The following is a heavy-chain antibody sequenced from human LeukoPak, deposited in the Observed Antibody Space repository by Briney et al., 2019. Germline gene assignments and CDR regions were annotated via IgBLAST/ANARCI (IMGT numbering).Heavy chain of an antibody. Sequence: GASLQISCKGSGSSFSSYWIGWVRQLPGKGLEWMGIILPGDSDTRYSPSFQGQVTISADKSINAGFPQWRNLKATDTAMYYCARQYYDILTGPNWFDPWGQGTLVTVAS. V-gene: IGHV5-51*01. CDR3: ARQYYDILTGPNWFDP. CDR1: GSSFSSYW. D-gene: IGHD3-9*01. CDR2: ILPGDSDT. J-gene: IGHJ5*02.